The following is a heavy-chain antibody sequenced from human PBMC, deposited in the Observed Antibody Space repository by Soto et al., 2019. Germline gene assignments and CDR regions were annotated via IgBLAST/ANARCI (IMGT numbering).Heavy chain of an antibody. D-gene: IGHD2-2*01. V-gene: IGHV1-69*01. CDR3: ARSDVVVPAANYYYGMDV. CDR1: GGTFSSYA. J-gene: IGHJ6*02. Sequence: QVQLVQSGAEVKKPGSSAKVSCKASGGTFSSYAISWVRQAPGQGLEWMGGIIPIFGTANYAQKFQGRVTITADESTSTAYMELSSLRSEDTAVYYCARSDVVVPAANYYYGMDVWGQGTTVTVSS. CDR2: IIPIFGTA.